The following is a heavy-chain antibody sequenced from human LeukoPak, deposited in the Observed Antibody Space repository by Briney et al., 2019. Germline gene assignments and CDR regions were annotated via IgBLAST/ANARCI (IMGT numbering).Heavy chain of an antibody. D-gene: IGHD4-17*01. V-gene: IGHV3-23*01. J-gene: IGHJ4*02. CDR2: ISGSGGST. Sequence: PGGSLRLSCAASGFTFSSYAMSWVRQAPGKGLEWVSAISGSGGSTYYADSVKGRFTISRDNSKNTLYLQMNSLRAEDTAVYYCAKDRGYGDHFPPVSDYWGQGTLVTVSS. CDR3: AKDRGYGDHFPPVSDY. CDR1: GFTFSSYA.